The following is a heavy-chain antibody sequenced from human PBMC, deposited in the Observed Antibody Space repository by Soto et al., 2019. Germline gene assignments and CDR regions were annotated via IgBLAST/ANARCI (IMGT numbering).Heavy chain of an antibody. D-gene: IGHD3-22*01. J-gene: IGHJ1*01. V-gene: IGHV4-39*01. CDR1: GGSISSSSYY. CDR2: IYYSGST. Sequence: SETLSLTCTVSGGSISSSSYYWGWIRQPPGKGLEWIGSIYYSGSTYYNPSLKSRVTISVDTSKNQFSLKLSSVTAADTAVYYCACRGYYQNINEYFQHWGQGTLVTVSS. CDR3: ACRGYYQNINEYFQH.